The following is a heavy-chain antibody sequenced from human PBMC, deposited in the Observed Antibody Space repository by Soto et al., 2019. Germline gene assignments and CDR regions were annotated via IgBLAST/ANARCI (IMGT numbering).Heavy chain of an antibody. V-gene: IGHV3-74*01. D-gene: IGHD2-15*01. Sequence: EVQLVESGGGLVQPGGSLRLSCAASGFTFSSYWMHWVRQAPGKGLVWVSRINSDGSSTSYADSVKGRFTISRDNAKNRLYLQRNILRAEDTAVYYCARDRGGGSPFDYWGQGTLVTVSS. CDR3: ARDRGGGSPFDY. CDR2: INSDGSST. CDR1: GFTFSSYW. J-gene: IGHJ4*02.